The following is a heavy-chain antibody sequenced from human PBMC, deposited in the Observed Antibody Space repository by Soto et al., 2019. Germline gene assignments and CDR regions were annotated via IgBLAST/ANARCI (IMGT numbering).Heavy chain of an antibody. Sequence: GGSLRLSCAASGFTFSNAWMSWVRQAPGKGLEWVGRIKSKTDGGTTDYAAPVKGRFTISRDDSKNTLYLQMNSLKTEDTAVYYCTTDPGCWGGGVFDYWGQGTLVTVSS. CDR1: GFTFSNAW. CDR2: IKSKTDGGTT. V-gene: IGHV3-15*01. D-gene: IGHD7-27*01. CDR3: TTDPGCWGGGVFDY. J-gene: IGHJ4*02.